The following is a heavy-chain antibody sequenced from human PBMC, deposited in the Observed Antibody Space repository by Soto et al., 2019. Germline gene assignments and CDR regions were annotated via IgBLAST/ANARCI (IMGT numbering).Heavy chain of an antibody. V-gene: IGHV3-30-3*01. Sequence: QVQLVESGGGVVQPGRSLRLSCAASGFTFSSYAMHWVRQAPGKGLEWVAVISYDGSNKYYADSVKGRFTISRDNSKNALYLQVNSLRAEETAVYYCAREEWELRLSFFDYWGQGTLVTVSS. CDR3: AREEWELRLSFFDY. D-gene: IGHD1-26*01. J-gene: IGHJ4*02. CDR1: GFTFSSYA. CDR2: ISYDGSNK.